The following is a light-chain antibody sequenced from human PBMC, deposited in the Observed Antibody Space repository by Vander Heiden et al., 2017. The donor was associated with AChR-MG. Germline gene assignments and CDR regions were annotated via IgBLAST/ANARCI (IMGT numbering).Light chain of an antibody. V-gene: IGKV3-15*01. J-gene: IGKJ2*01. CDR1: QRVSTK. Sequence: EVVMTQSPATLSVSLGERATLSCRASQRVSTKLAWYQQKPGQAPRLLIYGASTTATGDPSRFSCSGSGTEFTLTISSLRSEDIAVYYCHQYNDWPYTFGQGTKLEIK. CDR3: HQYNDWPYT. CDR2: GAS.